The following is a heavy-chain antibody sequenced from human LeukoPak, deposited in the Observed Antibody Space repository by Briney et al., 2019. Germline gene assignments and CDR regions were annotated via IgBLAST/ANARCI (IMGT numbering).Heavy chain of an antibody. CDR1: GYTFTSYA. J-gene: IGHJ4*02. CDR2: INAGNGNT. V-gene: IGHV1-3*03. D-gene: IGHD3-22*01. Sequence: ASVKVSCKASGYTFTSYAMHWVRQAPGQRLEWMGWINAGNGNTKYPQEFQGRVTITRDTSASTAYMELSSLRSEDMAVYYCARGYDSSGYPTYYFDYWGQGTLVTVSS. CDR3: ARGYDSSGYPTYYFDY.